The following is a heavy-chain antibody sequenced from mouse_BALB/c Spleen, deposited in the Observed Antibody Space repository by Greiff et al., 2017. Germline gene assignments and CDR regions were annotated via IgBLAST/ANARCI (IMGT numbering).Heavy chain of an antibody. Sequence: VQLQQSGAELVKPGASVKLSCTASGFNIKDTYMHWVKQRPEQGLEWIGWIYPGNVNTKYNEKFKGKATLTADKSSSTAYMQLSSLTSEDSAVYFCARSMVLPMDYWGQGTSVTVSS. D-gene: IGHD1-1*01. J-gene: IGHJ4*01. CDR1: GFNIKDTY. CDR3: ARSMVLPMDY. V-gene: IGHV14-3*02. CDR2: IYPGNVNT.